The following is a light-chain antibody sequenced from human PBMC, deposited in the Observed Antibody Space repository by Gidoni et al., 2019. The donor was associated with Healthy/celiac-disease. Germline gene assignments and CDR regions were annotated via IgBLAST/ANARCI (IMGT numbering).Light chain of an antibody. CDR2: DAS. CDR3: QQYDNLPYT. J-gene: IGKJ2*01. CDR1: QDISNY. Sequence: DIQMTQFPSSLSASVGDRVTITCQASQDISNYLNWNQQKPGKAPKLLIYDASNLETGVPSRFSGSGSGTDFTFTISSLQPEDIATYYCQQYDNLPYTFGQGTKLEIK. V-gene: IGKV1-33*01.